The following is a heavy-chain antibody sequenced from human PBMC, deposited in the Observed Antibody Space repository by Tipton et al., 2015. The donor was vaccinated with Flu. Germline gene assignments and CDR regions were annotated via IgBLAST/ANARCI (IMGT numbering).Heavy chain of an antibody. D-gene: IGHD3-10*01. CDR1: GYTFTGYY. Sequence: QLVQSGAEVKKPGASVKVSCKASGYTFTGYYIHWVRQAPGQGLEWMGWIDPNTGGINYAQMFQGWVTMTRDTSISTAYMELSRLRSDDTAVYYCARSKDYYGSGSYFDYWGQGTLVTVSS. J-gene: IGHJ4*02. CDR3: ARSKDYYGSGSYFDY. V-gene: IGHV1-2*04. CDR2: IDPNTGGI.